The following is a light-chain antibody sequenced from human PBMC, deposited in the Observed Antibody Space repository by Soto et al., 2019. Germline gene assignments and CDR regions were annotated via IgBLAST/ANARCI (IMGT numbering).Light chain of an antibody. V-gene: IGKV3-20*01. Sequence: EIVLTQSPGTLSLSPGERATLSCRASQSVSSSYLAWYQQKPGQAPRLLIYGASSRATGIPDRFSDSGSGTDFPLTISRLEPEDFAVYYCQQYGSSPWTFGQGTNVDIK. CDR3: QQYGSSPWT. CDR2: GAS. J-gene: IGKJ1*01. CDR1: QSVSSSY.